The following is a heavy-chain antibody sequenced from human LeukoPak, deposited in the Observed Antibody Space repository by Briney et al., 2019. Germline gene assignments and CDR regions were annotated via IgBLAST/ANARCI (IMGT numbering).Heavy chain of an antibody. CDR3: ARDSGDYDAFDI. CDR2: MNPNSGNT. D-gene: IGHD4-17*01. V-gene: IGHV1-8*03. CDR1: GYTFTSYD. J-gene: IGHJ3*02. Sequence: ASVKVSCKASGYTFTSYDINWVRQATGQGLEWMGWMNPNSGNTGYAQKFQGRVTITRNTSISTAYMELSSLRSDDTAVYYCARDSGDYDAFDIWDQGTMVTVSS.